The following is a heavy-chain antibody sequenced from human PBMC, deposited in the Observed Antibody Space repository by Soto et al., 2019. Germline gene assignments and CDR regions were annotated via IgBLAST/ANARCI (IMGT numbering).Heavy chain of an antibody. D-gene: IGHD6-13*01. J-gene: IGHJ6*02. V-gene: IGHV4-4*07. CDR3: ARDIRIAAAGLYYYYYGMDV. CDR1: GGSISSYY. Sequence: SETLSLSCTVSGGSISSYYWSWIRQPAGKGLEWIGRIYTSGSTNYNPSLKSRVTMSVDTSKNQFSLKLSSVTAADTAVYYCARDIRIAAAGLYYYYYGMDVWGQGTTVTVSS. CDR2: IYTSGST.